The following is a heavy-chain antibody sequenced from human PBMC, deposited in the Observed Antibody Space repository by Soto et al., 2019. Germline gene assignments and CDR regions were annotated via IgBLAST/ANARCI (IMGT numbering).Heavy chain of an antibody. V-gene: IGHV1-18*01. CDR3: ARDPGFRTDY. Sequence: QVQLVQSGAEVKKPGASVKVSCKASGYTFTSYGISWVRQAPGQGLEWMGWISAYNGNTNYAQKLQGRVTMTTDTIARTAYMALRSLGYDCTTVHYCARDPGFRTDYWGQGTLVTVSS. CDR2: ISAYNGNT. CDR1: GYTFTSYG. J-gene: IGHJ4*02.